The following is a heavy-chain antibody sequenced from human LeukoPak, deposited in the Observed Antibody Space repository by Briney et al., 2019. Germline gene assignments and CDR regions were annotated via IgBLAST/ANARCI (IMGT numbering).Heavy chain of an antibody. CDR1: GYTFTSFY. CDR3: ARAAGDSSAYYSDY. CDR2: INPSGGST. D-gene: IGHD3-22*01. J-gene: IGHJ4*02. V-gene: IGHV1-46*01. Sequence: GGSLRLSCAASGYTFTSFYMHWVRQAPGQGLEWMGIINPSGGSTSYAQKFQGRVTMTRDTSTSTVYMELSSLRSEDTAVYCCARAAGDSSAYYSDYWGQGTLVTVSS.